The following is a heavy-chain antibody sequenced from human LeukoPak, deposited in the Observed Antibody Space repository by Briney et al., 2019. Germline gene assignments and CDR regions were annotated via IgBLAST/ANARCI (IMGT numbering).Heavy chain of an antibody. J-gene: IGHJ4*02. V-gene: IGHV4-38-2*02. D-gene: IGHD5-24*01. CDR2: IYHSGST. Sequence: SETLSLTCTVSGYSISSGYYWGWIRQPPGKGLEWIGSIYHSGSTYYNPSLKSRVTISVDTSKNHFSLKLSSVTAADTAVYYCARNRDGYNSFDYWGQGTLVTVSS. CDR1: GYSISSGYY. CDR3: ARNRDGYNSFDY.